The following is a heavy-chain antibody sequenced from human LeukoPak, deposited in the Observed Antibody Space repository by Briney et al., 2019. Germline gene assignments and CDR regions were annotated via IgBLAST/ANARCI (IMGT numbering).Heavy chain of an antibody. CDR1: GFTFSSYA. CDR2: ISYDGSNK. CDR3: ASSYDYVWGSYRPFDY. D-gene: IGHD3-16*02. J-gene: IGHJ4*02. Sequence: GGSLRLSCAASGFTFSSYAMHWVRQAPGKGLEWVAVISYDGSNKYYADSVKGRFTISRDNSKNTLYLQMNSLRAEDTAVYYCASSYDYVWGSYRPFDYWGQGTLVTVSS. V-gene: IGHV3-30-3*01.